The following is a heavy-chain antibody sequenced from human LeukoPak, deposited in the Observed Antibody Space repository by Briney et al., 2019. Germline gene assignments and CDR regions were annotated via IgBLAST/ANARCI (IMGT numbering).Heavy chain of an antibody. D-gene: IGHD5-12*01. V-gene: IGHV3-30*02. CDR2: IRYDGSNK. CDR3: GKDHYSGHDWAIDY. Sequence: GGSLRLSCAASGFTFSSYGMHWVRQAPGKGLEWVAFIRYDGSNKYYADSVKGRFTISRDKSQNTLYLQMNSLRAEDTAVYYCGKDHYSGHDWAIDYWGQGTLVIVSS. CDR1: GFTFSSYG. J-gene: IGHJ4*02.